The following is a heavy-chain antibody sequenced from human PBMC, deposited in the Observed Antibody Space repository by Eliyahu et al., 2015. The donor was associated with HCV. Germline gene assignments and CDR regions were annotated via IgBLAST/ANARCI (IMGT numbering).Heavy chain of an antibody. CDR2: XNPNSGGT. J-gene: IGHJ6*02. CDR1: GYPFPGYF. V-gene: IGHV1-2*02. CDR3: ARTTRDGQIYAPDYYFGMDV. Sequence: QVQLVQSGADVKKPGASMKVSCKSSGYPFPGYFIHWVRQAPGQGLEWMGWXNPNSGGTNYAQNFQGRVTMTRDTSISTAYMELSRLRSDDTAVYYCARTTRDGQIYAPDYYFGMDVWGQGTTVTVSS. D-gene: IGHD5-24*01.